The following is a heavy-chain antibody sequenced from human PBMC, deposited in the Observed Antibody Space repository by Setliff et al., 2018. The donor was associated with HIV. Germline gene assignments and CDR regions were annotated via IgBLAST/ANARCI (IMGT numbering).Heavy chain of an antibody. Sequence: GGSLKLSCAASGFTFSSYSMSWFRQAPGKGLEGVSGINGNGDSIHYADSVKGRFTMSRDNSKNTLYLQMNSLRVEDTAVYYCAKDPRAAVATICDYWGQGTLVTVSS. V-gene: IGHV3-23*01. CDR1: GFTFSSYS. CDR3: AKDPRAAVATICDY. D-gene: IGHD5-12*01. J-gene: IGHJ4*02. CDR2: INGNGDSI.